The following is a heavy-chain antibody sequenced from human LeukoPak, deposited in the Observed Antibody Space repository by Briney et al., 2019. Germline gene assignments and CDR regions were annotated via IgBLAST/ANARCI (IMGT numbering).Heavy chain of an antibody. J-gene: IGHJ6*03. CDR1: GGSFSNNYN. Sequence: SETLSLTCTVSGGSFSNNYNWDWIRPPPGEGLEWIGSLYYNGNTYYNPSLKSRLTISVDTSKSHFSLQLRSVTAEDTAVYFCTRSSDFGGYYFYYYMDVWGKGTTVSVSS. CDR3: TRSSDFGGYYFYYYMDV. V-gene: IGHV4-39*02. CDR2: LYYNGNT. D-gene: IGHD4-23*01.